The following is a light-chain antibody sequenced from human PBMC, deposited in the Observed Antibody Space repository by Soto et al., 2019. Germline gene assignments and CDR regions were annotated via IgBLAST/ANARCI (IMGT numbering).Light chain of an antibody. CDR1: QSVSSSY. V-gene: IGKV3-20*01. Sequence: DIVLTHSPGTLSLSPGERATLSCRASQSVSSSYLAWYQQKPGQAPRLLIYGASSRATGIPDRFSGSGSGTYFTLTIMRLEPEDFAVYYAKQYGSSPWTFGEGTKVDIK. J-gene: IGKJ1*01. CDR3: KQYGSSPWT. CDR2: GAS.